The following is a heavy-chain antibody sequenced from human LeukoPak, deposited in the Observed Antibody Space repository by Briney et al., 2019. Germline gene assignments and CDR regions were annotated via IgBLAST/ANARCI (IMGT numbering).Heavy chain of an antibody. CDR2: IFSNDEK. CDR3: ARSGESGYCSGGSCYYYYYGMDV. V-gene: IGHV2-26*01. CDR1: GFSLSNARMG. Sequence: SGPVLVKPTETLTLTCTVSGFSLSNARMGVSWIRQPPGKALEWLAHIFSNDEKSYSTSLKSRLTISKDTSKSQVVLTMTNMDPVDTATYYCARSGESGYCSGGSCYYYYYGMDVWGQGTTVTVSS. J-gene: IGHJ6*02. D-gene: IGHD2-15*01.